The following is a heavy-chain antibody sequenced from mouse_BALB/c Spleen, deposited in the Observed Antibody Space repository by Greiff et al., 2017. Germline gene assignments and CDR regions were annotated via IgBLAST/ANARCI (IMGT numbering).Heavy chain of an antibody. D-gene: IGHD1-1*01. Sequence: EVHLVESGGGLVQPGGSRKLSCAASGFTFSSFGMHWVRQAPEKGLEWVAYISSGSSTIYYADTVKGRFTISRDNPKNTLFLQMTSLRSEDTAMYYCARGYYYGPDYWGQGTTLTVSS. J-gene: IGHJ2*01. CDR3: ARGYYYGPDY. CDR2: ISSGSSTI. V-gene: IGHV5-17*02. CDR1: GFTFSSFG.